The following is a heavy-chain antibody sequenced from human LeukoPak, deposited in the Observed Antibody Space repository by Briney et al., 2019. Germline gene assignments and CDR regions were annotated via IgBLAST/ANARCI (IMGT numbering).Heavy chain of an antibody. Sequence: ASVKVSCKASGYTFTSYGISWVRQAPGQGLEWMGWISAYNGNTNYAQKLQGRVTMTTDTSTSTAYMELRSLRSDDTAVYYCARDPGYDYVWGSYRYHDYWGQGTLVTVSP. CDR2: ISAYNGNT. CDR1: GYTFTSYG. D-gene: IGHD3-16*02. CDR3: ARDPGYDYVWGSYRYHDY. J-gene: IGHJ4*02. V-gene: IGHV1-18*01.